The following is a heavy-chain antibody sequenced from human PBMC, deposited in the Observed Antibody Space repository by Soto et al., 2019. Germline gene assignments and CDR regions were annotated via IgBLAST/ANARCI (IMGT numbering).Heavy chain of an antibody. CDR1: GDSVSSNSAA. D-gene: IGHD2-2*01. CDR2: TYYRSKWYN. V-gene: IGHV6-1*01. CDR3: ARAPHMDHPPGRYCSSTSCYLGYYGMDV. J-gene: IGHJ6*02. Sequence: PSQTLSLTCAISGDSVSSNSAAWNWIRQSPSRGLEWLGRTYYRSKWYNDYAVSVKSRITINPDTSKNQFSLQLNSVTPEDTAVYYCARAPHMDHPPGRYCSSTSCYLGYYGMDVWGQGTTVTVSS.